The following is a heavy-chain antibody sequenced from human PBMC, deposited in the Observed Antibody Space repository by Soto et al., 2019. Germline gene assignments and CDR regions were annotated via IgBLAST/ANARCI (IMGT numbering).Heavy chain of an antibody. V-gene: IGHV1-69*01. CDR2: IIPIFGTA. Sequence: QVQLVQSGAEVKKPGSSVKVSCKASGGTFSSYAISWVRQAPGQGLEWMGGIIPIFGTANYAQKFQGRVTITADESTSTAYTELTSLRSEDTAVYYCARALGYCSGGSCYSGSWFDPWGQGTLVTVSS. CDR3: ARALGYCSGGSCYSGSWFDP. CDR1: GGTFSSYA. J-gene: IGHJ5*02. D-gene: IGHD2-15*01.